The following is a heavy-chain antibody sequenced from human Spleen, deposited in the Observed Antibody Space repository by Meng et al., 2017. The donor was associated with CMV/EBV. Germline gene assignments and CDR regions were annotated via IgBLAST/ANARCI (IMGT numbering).Heavy chain of an antibody. D-gene: IGHD1-26*01. CDR2: IYYSGST. Sequence: SETLSLTCTVAGGSVSSGSYYWSWIRQPPGKGLEWIGYIYYSGSTNYNPSLKSRVTISGDTSKNQFSLKLSSVTAADTAVYYCARGGYSGSSQTVDYWGQGALVTVSS. J-gene: IGHJ4*02. CDR1: GGSVSSGSYY. V-gene: IGHV4-61*01. CDR3: ARGGYSGSSQTVDY.